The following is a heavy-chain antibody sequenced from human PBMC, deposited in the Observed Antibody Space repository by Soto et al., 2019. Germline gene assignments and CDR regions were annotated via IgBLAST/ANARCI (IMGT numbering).Heavy chain of an antibody. Sequence: TLEPLSVTCSVADGSISSGGYYWSWIRQPPGKGLEWIGEIYYTGSTNYNPSLKTRVTISVDKSKNQFSLNLRSVTAADTAVYYCGSSAPPYSGSSRGYPFIYWGQGALVTVSS. V-gene: IGHV4-39*07. D-gene: IGHD1-26*01. CDR2: IYYTGST. CDR1: DGSISSGGYY. CDR3: GSSAPPYSGSSRGYPFIY. J-gene: IGHJ4*02.